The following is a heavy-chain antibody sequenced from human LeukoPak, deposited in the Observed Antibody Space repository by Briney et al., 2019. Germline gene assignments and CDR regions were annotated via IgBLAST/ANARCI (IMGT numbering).Heavy chain of an antibody. CDR2: IYHSGST. J-gene: IGHJ4*02. V-gene: IGHV4-30-2*01. Sequence: PSQTLSLTCTVSGGSISSGGYSWSWIRQPPGKGLEWIGYIYHSGSTYYNPSLKSRVTISVDRSKNQFSLKLSSVTAADTAVYYCASQYYYDSSGYHMDYWGQGTLVTVSS. D-gene: IGHD3-22*01. CDR3: ASQYYYDSSGYHMDY. CDR1: GGSISSGGYS.